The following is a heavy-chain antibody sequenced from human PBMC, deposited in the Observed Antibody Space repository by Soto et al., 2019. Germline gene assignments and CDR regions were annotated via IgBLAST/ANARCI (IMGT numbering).Heavy chain of an antibody. CDR2: ISGSGSVI. CDR1: GFTFSSYE. Sequence: GALRLSCAASGFTFSSYEMIWVRQAPGKGLEWLSYISGSGSVIYYVDSVKGRFTISRDNAKNSLYLQMNSLRAEDTAVYYCAREDDSSGYRFDYWGQGTLVTVSS. CDR3: AREDDSSGYRFDY. V-gene: IGHV3-48*03. J-gene: IGHJ4*02. D-gene: IGHD3-22*01.